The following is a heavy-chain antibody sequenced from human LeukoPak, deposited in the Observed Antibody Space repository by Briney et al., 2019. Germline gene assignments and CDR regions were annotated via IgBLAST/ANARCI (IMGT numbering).Heavy chain of an antibody. CDR2: ISYDGSNK. Sequence: GGSLRLSCAVSGFTFDDYGMTWVRQPPGKGLEWVAVISYDGSNKYYADSVKGRFTISRDNSKNTLYLQMNSLRAEDTAVYYCARGGGTHWGQGTLVTVSS. D-gene: IGHD3-16*01. J-gene: IGHJ4*02. CDR1: GFTFDDYG. V-gene: IGHV3-30*03. CDR3: ARGGGTH.